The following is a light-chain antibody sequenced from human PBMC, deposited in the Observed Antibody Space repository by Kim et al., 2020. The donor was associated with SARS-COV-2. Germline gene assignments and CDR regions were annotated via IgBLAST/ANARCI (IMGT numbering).Light chain of an antibody. CDR2: QAS. Sequence: DIQMTQSPSTLSTSVGDRVIITCRASQTISTFLAWYQHRPGKAPKLLISQASSLQSEVPSRFSGSGSGTEFTLSISSLQPDDFATYYCLQYSSSPQTFGQGTRWIS. CDR3: LQYSSSPQT. CDR1: QTISTF. J-gene: IGKJ1*01. V-gene: IGKV1-5*03.